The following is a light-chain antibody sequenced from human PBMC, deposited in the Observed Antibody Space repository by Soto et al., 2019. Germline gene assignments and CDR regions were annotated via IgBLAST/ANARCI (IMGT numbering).Light chain of an antibody. J-gene: IGKJ5*01. CDR1: QSVSSY. CDR3: QQRSNWPIT. CDR2: DAS. V-gene: IGKV3-11*01. Sequence: EIVLTQSPATLSLSPGERATLSCRASQSVSSYLAWYQQKPGQAPSLLIYDASNRATGIPARFSGSGSGTDGTITISSLEPEDCEVYDCQQRSNWPITFGQGTRLEIK.